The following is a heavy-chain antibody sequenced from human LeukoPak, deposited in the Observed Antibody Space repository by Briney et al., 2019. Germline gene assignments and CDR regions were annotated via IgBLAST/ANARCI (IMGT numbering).Heavy chain of an antibody. Sequence: GGSLRLSCAASGFTFSIYTMHWVRQAPGKGLERVTSISYDESTKNYAASAEGRFTISRDSSKDTLYLHMTSLRVEDTAIYYCVRGSRYGSSWYNWLDPWGQGTLVSVLS. CDR2: ISYDESTK. CDR1: GFTFSIYT. V-gene: IGHV3-30*04. D-gene: IGHD6-13*01. CDR3: VRGSRYGSSWYNWLDP. J-gene: IGHJ5*02.